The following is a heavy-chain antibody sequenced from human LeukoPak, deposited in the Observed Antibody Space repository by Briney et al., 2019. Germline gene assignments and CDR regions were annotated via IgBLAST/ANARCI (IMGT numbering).Heavy chain of an antibody. CDR3: ASELITYYYDSSGYYSNDY. Sequence: ASVKVSCKASGYTFTSYYMHWVRRAPGQGLEWMGIINPSGGSTSYAQKFQGRVTMTRDTSTSTVYMELSSLRSEDTAAYYCASELITYYYDSSGYYSNDYWGQGTLVTVSS. V-gene: IGHV1-46*01. J-gene: IGHJ4*02. D-gene: IGHD3-22*01. CDR1: GYTFTSYY. CDR2: INPSGGST.